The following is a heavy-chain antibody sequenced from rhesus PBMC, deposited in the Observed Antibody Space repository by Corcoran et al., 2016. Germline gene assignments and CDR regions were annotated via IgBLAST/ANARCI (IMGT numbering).Heavy chain of an antibody. D-gene: IGHD2-39*02. CDR1: GGSISGYYN. CDR3: ARQGYTNHLGGLDS. Sequence: QVQLQESGPGLVRPLETLSLTCTVSGGSISGYYNWNWIRQPPGKGLEWIGGVYGNSANPHYNPSLKSRVTISKDTSTNQFSLRLTSVTAADTAVYYCARQGYTNHLGGLDSWGQGVVVTVSS. J-gene: IGHJ6*01. CDR2: VYGNSANP. V-gene: IGHV4-143*01.